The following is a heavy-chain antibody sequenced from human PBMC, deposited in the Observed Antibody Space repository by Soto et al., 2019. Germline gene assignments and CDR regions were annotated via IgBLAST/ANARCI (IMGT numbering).Heavy chain of an antibody. D-gene: IGHD6-19*01. V-gene: IGHV1-3*01. Sequence: ASVKVSCKASGYTFTSYAMHCVRQAPGQRLEWLGGIMAGNGSAKYAQKFRGRVTITADESTSTAYMELSSLRSEDTAVYYCASWLEEAGIGGNYYYGMEVWGQGTTVTVSS. CDR2: IMAGNGSA. CDR3: ASWLEEAGIGGNYYYGMEV. CDR1: GYTFTSYA. J-gene: IGHJ6*02.